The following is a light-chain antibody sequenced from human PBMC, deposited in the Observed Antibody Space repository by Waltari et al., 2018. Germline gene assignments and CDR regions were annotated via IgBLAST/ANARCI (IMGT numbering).Light chain of an antibody. CDR3: CSYAGSGTWV. Sequence: QSALTQPASVSGSPGQSITISCTGTSSDVGRYDLVSWYQHHPGKAPKLMIYEGSKRPSGVSNRFSGSKSGDTASLTISGPQAEDETDYYCCSYAGSGTWVFGGGTKLTVL. J-gene: IGLJ3*02. CDR2: EGS. CDR1: SSDVGRYDL. V-gene: IGLV2-23*01.